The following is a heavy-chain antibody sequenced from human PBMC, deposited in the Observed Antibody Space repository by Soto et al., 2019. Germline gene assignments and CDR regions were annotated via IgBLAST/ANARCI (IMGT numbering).Heavy chain of an antibody. Sequence: ASVKVSCKASGYTFTGYYRHWVRQAPGQGLEWMGWINPNSGRTNYAQKFQGWVTMTRDTSISTAYMELSRLRSDETAVYYCARGAAAGTNYFDYWGQGTLVTVSS. J-gene: IGHJ4*02. CDR2: INPNSGRT. D-gene: IGHD6-13*01. CDR1: GYTFTGYY. CDR3: ARGAAAGTNYFDY. V-gene: IGHV1-2*04.